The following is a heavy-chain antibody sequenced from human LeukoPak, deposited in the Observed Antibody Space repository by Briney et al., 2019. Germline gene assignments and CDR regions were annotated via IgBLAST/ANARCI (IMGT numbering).Heavy chain of an antibody. CDR3: ARDGYGGVDY. J-gene: IGHJ4*02. CDR1: GASISSTTYY. Sequence: SETLSLTCTVSGASISSTTYYWGWIRQPPRKGLEWIASIYYSGSTYYNPSLKSRVTISVDTSKNQFSLKLSSVTAADTAVYYCARDGYGGVDYWGQGTLVTVSS. CDR2: IYYSGST. V-gene: IGHV4-39*07. D-gene: IGHD3-10*01.